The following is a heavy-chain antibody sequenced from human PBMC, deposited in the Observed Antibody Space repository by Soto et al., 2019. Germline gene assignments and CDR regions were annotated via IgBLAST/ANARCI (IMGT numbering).Heavy chain of an antibody. V-gene: IGHV3-23*01. Sequence: PGVSLRLSCAASGFTFSSYAMSWFRQAPGKGLEWVSAISGSGGSTYYADSVKGRFTISRDNSKNTLYLQMNSLRAEDTAVYYCAKASDYYASSVYYSKRFDYWGQGTLLTVSS. CDR2: ISGSGGST. CDR1: GFTFSSYA. D-gene: IGHD3-22*01. J-gene: IGHJ4*02. CDR3: AKASDYYASSVYYSKRFDY.